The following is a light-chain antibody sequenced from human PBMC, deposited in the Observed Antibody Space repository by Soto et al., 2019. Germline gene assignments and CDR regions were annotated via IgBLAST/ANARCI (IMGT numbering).Light chain of an antibody. CDR2: GAS. V-gene: IGKV3-15*01. CDR3: QQDKNWPL. Sequence: MLMTQSPATLSVSPGERVTLSCRTSHSVNSHVAWYQQKPGQAPRLLLYGASTRATGIPVRFSGSGFGTEFTLTISSLQSEDFAVYYCQQDKNWPLFGQGTRLDI. J-gene: IGKJ5*01. CDR1: HSVNSH.